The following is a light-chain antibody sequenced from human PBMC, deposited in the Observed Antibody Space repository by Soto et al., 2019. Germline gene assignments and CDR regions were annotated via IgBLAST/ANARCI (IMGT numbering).Light chain of an antibody. V-gene: IGLV1-44*01. CDR1: SSNIGSNT. CDR2: SNN. J-gene: IGLJ2*01. Sequence: QSVLTQPPSASGTPGQRVTISCSGSSSNIGSNTVNWYQQLPGTAPQLLIYSNNQRPSGVPDRFSGSKSGTSASLAISGLQSEDEADYYCAAWDDSLNGVVVGGGTKLTVL. CDR3: AAWDDSLNGVV.